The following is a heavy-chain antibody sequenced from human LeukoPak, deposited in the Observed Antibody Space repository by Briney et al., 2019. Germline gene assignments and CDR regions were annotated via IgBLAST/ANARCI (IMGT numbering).Heavy chain of an antibody. CDR1: GGTFSSYT. Sequence: SVKVSCKASGGTFSSYTISWVRQAPGQGLEWMGRIIPILGIANYAQKFQGRVTITADKSTSTAYMELSSPRSEDTAVYYCARDPTPSYDSSGYYYYYGMDVWGQGTTVTVSS. V-gene: IGHV1-69*04. CDR3: ARDPTPSYDSSGYYYYYGMDV. J-gene: IGHJ6*02. CDR2: IIPILGIA. D-gene: IGHD3-22*01.